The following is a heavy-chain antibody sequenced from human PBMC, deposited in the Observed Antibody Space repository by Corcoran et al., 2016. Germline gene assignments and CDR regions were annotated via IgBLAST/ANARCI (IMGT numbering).Heavy chain of an antibody. V-gene: IGHV4-39*07. CDR2: IYYSGST. CDR1: GGSISSSSYY. J-gene: IGHJ4*02. CDR3: ARDPITIFGVADY. D-gene: IGHD3-3*01. Sequence: QLQLQESGPGLVKPSETLSLTCTVSGGSISSSSYYWGWIRQPPGKGLEWIGSIYYSGSTYYNPSLKSRVTISVDTSKNQFSLKLSPVTTADTAVYYWARDPITIFGVADYWGQGTLVTVSS.